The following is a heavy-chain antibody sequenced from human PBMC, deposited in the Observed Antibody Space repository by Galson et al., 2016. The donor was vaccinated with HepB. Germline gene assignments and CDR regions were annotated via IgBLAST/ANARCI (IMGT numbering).Heavy chain of an antibody. CDR1: GFSFSYHV. CDR3: AKDIGGYCSDTSCSAYYYGMDV. J-gene: IGHJ6*02. CDR2: ISDSGI. V-gene: IGHV3-48*01. D-gene: IGHD2-2*01. Sequence: SLRLSCAASGFSFSYHVMNWVRQAPGKGLEWVSYISDSGIYYADSVRGRFTISRDNAKETLYLQMNSLRAEDTALYYCAKDIGGYCSDTSCSAYYYGMDVWGQGTTVTVSS.